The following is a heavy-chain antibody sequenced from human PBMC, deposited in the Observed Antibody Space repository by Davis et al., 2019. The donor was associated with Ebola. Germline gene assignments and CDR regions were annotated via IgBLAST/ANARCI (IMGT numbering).Heavy chain of an antibody. CDR1: GGSFSGYY. D-gene: IGHD6-13*01. V-gene: IGHV4-34*01. Sequence: SETLSLTCAVYGGSFSGYYWSWIRQPPGKGLEWIGEINHSGSTSYNPSLKSRVTISVDTSKNQFSLKLSSVTAADTAVYYCARGSSSWLYYGMDVWGQGTTVTVSS. J-gene: IGHJ6*02. CDR2: INHSGST. CDR3: ARGSSSWLYYGMDV.